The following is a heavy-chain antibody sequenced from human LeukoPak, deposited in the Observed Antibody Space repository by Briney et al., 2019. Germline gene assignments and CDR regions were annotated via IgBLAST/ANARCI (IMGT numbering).Heavy chain of an antibody. CDR1: GFTFDDYA. J-gene: IGHJ4*02. CDR3: AKSYVWGSYRSSLDY. CDR2: ISWNSGSI. V-gene: IGHV3-9*01. D-gene: IGHD3-16*02. Sequence: GGSLRLSCAASGFTFDDYAMHWVRQVPGKGLEWVSGISWNSGSIGYADSVKGRFTISRDNAKNSLYLQMNSLRAEDTALYYCAKSYVWGSYRSSLDYWGQGTLVTVSS.